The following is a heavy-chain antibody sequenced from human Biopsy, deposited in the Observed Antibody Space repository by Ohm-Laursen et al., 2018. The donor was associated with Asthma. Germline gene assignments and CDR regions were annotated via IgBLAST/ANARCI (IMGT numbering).Heavy chain of an antibody. J-gene: IGHJ4*01. CDR3: ARAVQSDDFVTGYYNSDFDF. Sequence: ATQTLTLTCSFSGFSLDIRGVGVAWARQSPGKAPEWLVVMYSREVTTYSPTQRGRLTITKDATKSLVVLKMANMDPVDTGTYFCARAVQSDDFVTGYYNSDFDFWGQGSLVSVSS. CDR1: GFSLDIRGVG. D-gene: IGHD3-9*01. V-gene: IGHV2-5*01. CDR2: MYSREVT.